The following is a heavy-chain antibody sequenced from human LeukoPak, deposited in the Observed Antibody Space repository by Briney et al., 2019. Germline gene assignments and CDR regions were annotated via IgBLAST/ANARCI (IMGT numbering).Heavy chain of an antibody. CDR2: IYTSGDT. J-gene: IGHJ6*03. CDR3: ARRRHSNPYYYYYYMDV. V-gene: IGHV4-61*02. CDR1: GGSISTGDYY. Sequence: SETLSLTCTVSGGSISTGDYYWSWIRQPAGKELEWIGRIYTSGDTIYNSSLKSRVTISVDTSKNQFSLKLSSVTAADTAVYYCARRRHSNPYYYYYYMDVWGKGTTVTVSS. D-gene: IGHD4-11*01.